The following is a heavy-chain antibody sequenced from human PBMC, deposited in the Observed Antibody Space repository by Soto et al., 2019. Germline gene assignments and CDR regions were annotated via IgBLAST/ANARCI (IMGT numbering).Heavy chain of an antibody. CDR2: ISYDGSDK. D-gene: IGHD1-7*01. CDR1: GFTFSSYA. Sequence: GGSLRLSCAASGFTFSSYAMHWVRQAPGKGLEWVAYISYDGSDKYFAESVTGRFTISRDDSRNMVFLQMNSLRLEDTALYYCARENWNYGGPFDYWGQGALVTVSS. J-gene: IGHJ4*02. V-gene: IGHV3-30-3*01. CDR3: ARENWNYGGPFDY.